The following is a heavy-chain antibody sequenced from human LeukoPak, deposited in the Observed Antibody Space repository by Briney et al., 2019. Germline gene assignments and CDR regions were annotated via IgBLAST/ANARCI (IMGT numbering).Heavy chain of an antibody. V-gene: IGHV4-34*01. CDR3: ARAVGVKVGHSLPTPIAAAGTFSSTYNWFDP. J-gene: IGHJ5*02. CDR2: IKHWENH. Sequence: KTGDPLSLICGVCGRPLYVYHALCTRDPPEGALEGSGYIKHWENHKQNPPLECRVTISVDTSKNQSSLKLSSVTAADTAVYYCARAVGVKVGHSLPTPIAAAGTFSSTYNWFDPWGQGTLVTVSS. CDR1: GRPLYVYH. D-gene: IGHD6-13*01.